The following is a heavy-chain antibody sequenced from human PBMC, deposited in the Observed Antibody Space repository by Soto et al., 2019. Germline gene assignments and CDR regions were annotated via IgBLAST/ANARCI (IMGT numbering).Heavy chain of an antibody. CDR2: IKSKTDGGTT. Sequence: PGGSLRLSCAASGFTFSNAWMNWVRQAPGKGLEWVGRIKSKTDGGTTDYAAPVKGRFTISRDDSKNTLYLQMNSLKTEDTAVYYCTTDRRTWNYVYYYYGMDVCGQGTTVTVSS. CDR1: GFTFSNAW. V-gene: IGHV3-15*07. CDR3: TTDRRTWNYVYYYYGMDV. J-gene: IGHJ6*02. D-gene: IGHD1-7*01.